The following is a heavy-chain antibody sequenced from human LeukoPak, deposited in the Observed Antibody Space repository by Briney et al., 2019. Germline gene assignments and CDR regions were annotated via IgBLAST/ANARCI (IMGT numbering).Heavy chain of an antibody. Sequence: GRSLRLSCAASGLTLSIYSMSWVRHAPRKGLEWVSAISGSGGSTYYADSVKGRFTISRDNSKNTLYLQMNSLRAEDTAVYYCAKESTYYFDYWGQGTLVTVSS. J-gene: IGHJ4*02. V-gene: IGHV3-23*01. D-gene: IGHD2/OR15-2a*01. CDR3: AKESTYYFDY. CDR1: GLTLSIYS. CDR2: ISGSGGST.